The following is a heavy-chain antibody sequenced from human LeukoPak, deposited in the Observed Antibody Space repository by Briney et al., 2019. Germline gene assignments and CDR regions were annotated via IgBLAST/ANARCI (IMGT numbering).Heavy chain of an antibody. Sequence: GESLKISCKGSGYNFTSYWIGWGRQMPGKGLEWMGIIYPGDSDTRYSPSFQGQATISADKSISTAYLQWSSLKASDTAMYYCAIFPVYGGNLHVYFDYWGQGTLVTVSS. J-gene: IGHJ4*02. CDR2: IYPGDSDT. CDR1: GYNFTSYW. V-gene: IGHV5-51*01. D-gene: IGHD4-23*01. CDR3: AIFPVYGGNLHVYFDY.